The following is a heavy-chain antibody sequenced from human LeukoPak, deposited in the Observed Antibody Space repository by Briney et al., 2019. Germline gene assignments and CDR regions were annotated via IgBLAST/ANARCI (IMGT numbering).Heavy chain of an antibody. J-gene: IGHJ5*02. V-gene: IGHV4-31*03. CDR1: GGSISSGNYY. CDR2: IYDSGGT. CDR3: AKREIGGNWFDP. Sequence: SETLSLTCTVSGGSISSGNYYWSWIRQHPGKGLEWIGYIYDSGGTYYNPSLRSRITISVDTSKNQFSLKLTSVTAADTAVFYCAKREIGGNWFDPWGQGTLVTVSS. D-gene: IGHD3-16*01.